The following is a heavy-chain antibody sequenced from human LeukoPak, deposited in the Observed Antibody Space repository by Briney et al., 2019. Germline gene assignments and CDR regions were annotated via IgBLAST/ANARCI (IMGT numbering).Heavy chain of an antibody. J-gene: IGHJ4*02. CDR3: AKDRGLTGDLRGFDY. Sequence: GGSLRLSCAASGFTFSSYGMHWVRQAPGKGLEWVAFIRFDVSNKYCADSVKGRFTISRDNSKNTLYLQMNSLRAEDTAVYYCAKDRGLTGDLRGFDYWGQGTLVTVSS. D-gene: IGHD7-27*01. V-gene: IGHV3-30*02. CDR1: GFTFSSYG. CDR2: IRFDVSNK.